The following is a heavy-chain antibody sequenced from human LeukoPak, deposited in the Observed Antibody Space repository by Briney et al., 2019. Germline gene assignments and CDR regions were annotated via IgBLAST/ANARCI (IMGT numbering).Heavy chain of an antibody. J-gene: IGHJ4*02. CDR2: ISARGGGT. D-gene: IGHD1-26*01. CDR3: AKDQDPYSGSYDYFDY. V-gene: IGHV3-23*01. CDR1: GFTFSNYA. Sequence: PGGSLRLSCAASGFTFSNYAMSWVRQAPGKGLEWVSTISARGGGTYYADSVKGRFTISRDNSKNTLYLQMNSLRAEDTAVYHCAKDQDPYSGSYDYFDYWGQGTLVTVSS.